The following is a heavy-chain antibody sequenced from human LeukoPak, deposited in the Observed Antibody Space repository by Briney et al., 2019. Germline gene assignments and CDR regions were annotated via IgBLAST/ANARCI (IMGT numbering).Heavy chain of an antibody. CDR1: GFTFSAFW. Sequence: GGSLRLSCAASGFTFSAFWMSWVRQGPGKGLEWVASIKPDGSDSPHVDSVMGRFTISRDNAKNLLYLQMNSLSAEDTAVYYCARLFGGVTTFDYWGQGALVTVSS. CDR3: ARLFGGVTTFDY. D-gene: IGHD4-17*01. CDR2: IKPDGSDS. V-gene: IGHV3-7*01. J-gene: IGHJ4*02.